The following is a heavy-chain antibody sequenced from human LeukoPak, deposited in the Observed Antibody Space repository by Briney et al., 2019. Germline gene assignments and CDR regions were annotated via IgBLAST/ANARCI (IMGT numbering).Heavy chain of an antibody. D-gene: IGHD3-3*01. CDR2: IKSNNEGGTT. Sequence: GGSPRLSCAASGFTFSDAWMNWVRQAPGKGLEWVGRIKSNNEGGTTDYAAPVKGRFTISRDDSKNTLYLQMNSLKTEDTAVYHCTTSKAIFGDFDYWGQGTLVTVSS. CDR1: GFTFSDAW. J-gene: IGHJ4*02. V-gene: IGHV3-15*01. CDR3: TTSKAIFGDFDY.